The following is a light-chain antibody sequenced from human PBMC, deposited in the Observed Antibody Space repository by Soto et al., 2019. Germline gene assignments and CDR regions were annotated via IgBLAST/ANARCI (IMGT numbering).Light chain of an antibody. Sequence: EIVLTQSPATLSLSPGERATLSCRASQSVSSYLAWYQQKPGQAPSLLIYDASNRATGIPARFSGSGSGTDSTLTISSLEPEDFAVYYCQQRTNWPFTFGGGTKVEIK. V-gene: IGKV3-11*01. CDR3: QQRTNWPFT. CDR1: QSVSSY. CDR2: DAS. J-gene: IGKJ4*01.